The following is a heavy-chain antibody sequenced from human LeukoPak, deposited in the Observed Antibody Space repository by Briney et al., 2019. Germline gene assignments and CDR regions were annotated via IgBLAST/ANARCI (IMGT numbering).Heavy chain of an antibody. CDR2: INSDGSTI. Sequence: RESLRLSCAASGFTSSSYWMHWVRQVPGKGLVWVSRINSDGSTINYADSVKGRFTISRDSSKDTLYLQMNSLRAEDTAAYYCARGQRSCCLFDPWGQGTLVTVSS. V-gene: IGHV3-74*01. D-gene: IGHD5-24*01. J-gene: IGHJ5*02. CDR1: GFTSSSYW. CDR3: ARGQRSCCLFDP.